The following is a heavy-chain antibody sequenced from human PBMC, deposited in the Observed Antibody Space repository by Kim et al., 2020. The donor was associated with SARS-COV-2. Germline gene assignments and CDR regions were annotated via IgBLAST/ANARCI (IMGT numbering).Heavy chain of an antibody. CDR3: ARVVVAATLYYYYGMDV. CDR1: GGSISSSNW. J-gene: IGHJ6*02. D-gene: IGHD2-15*01. Sequence: SETLSLTCAVSGGSISSSNWWSWVRPPPGTGLEWIGEIYHSGSTNYNPSLKSRVTISVDKSKNQFSLKLSSVTAADTAVYYCARVVVAATLYYYYGMDVWGQGTTVTVSS. CDR2: IYHSGST. V-gene: IGHV4-4*02.